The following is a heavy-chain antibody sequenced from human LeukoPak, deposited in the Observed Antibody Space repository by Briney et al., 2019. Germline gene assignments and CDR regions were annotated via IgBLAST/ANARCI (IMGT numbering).Heavy chain of an antibody. CDR1: GYTFTSYD. CDR3: ARGCMIVDDAFDI. CDR2: MNPNSGNT. Sequence: ASVKVSCKASGYTFTSYDINWVRQATGQGLEWMGWMNPNSGNTGYAQKFQGRVTITRNTSISTAYMELSSLRSADTAVYYCARGCMIVDDAFDIWGQGTMVTVSS. D-gene: IGHD3-22*01. V-gene: IGHV1-8*03. J-gene: IGHJ3*02.